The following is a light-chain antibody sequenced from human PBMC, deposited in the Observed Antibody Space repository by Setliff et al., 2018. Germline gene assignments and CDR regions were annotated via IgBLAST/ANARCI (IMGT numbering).Light chain of an antibody. Sequence: EVVLAQSPGTLSLSPGERATLSCRASQSVNNNFLAWYQQKPGQAPRLLFYAASYRATGIPDRFSGSGSGTDFTLTISRLEPEDFAVYFCQQYGSLPRTFGQGTKVDIK. V-gene: IGKV3-20*01. J-gene: IGKJ1*01. CDR2: AAS. CDR3: QQYGSLPRT. CDR1: QSVNNNF.